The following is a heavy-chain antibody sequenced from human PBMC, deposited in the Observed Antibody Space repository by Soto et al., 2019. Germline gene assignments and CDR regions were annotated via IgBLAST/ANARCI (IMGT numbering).Heavy chain of an antibody. CDR1: GGSISSGGYY. Sequence: SETLSLTCTVSGGSISSGGYYSSWIRQHPGKGLEWIGYIYYSGSTYYNPSLKSRVTISVDTSKNQFSLKLSSVTAADTAAYYCARNKNYYDSSGYYDYWGQGTLVTVSS. J-gene: IGHJ4*02. CDR3: ARNKNYYDSSGYYDY. D-gene: IGHD3-22*01. CDR2: IYYSGST. V-gene: IGHV4-31*03.